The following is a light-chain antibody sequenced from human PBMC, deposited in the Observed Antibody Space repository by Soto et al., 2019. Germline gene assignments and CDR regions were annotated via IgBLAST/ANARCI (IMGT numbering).Light chain of an antibody. J-gene: IGKJ1*01. V-gene: IGKV3-20*01. CDR1: QSVRYNY. CDR3: QQYGTSPRT. Sequence: EIVLTLSPGTLSLSPGEGATLSCRASQSVRYNYLAWYQQKPGQAPRLLIYGVSTRATGIPDRFSGSGSGTDFTLTISRLDPEDFAVYYCQQYGTSPRTFGQGSKVDIK. CDR2: GVS.